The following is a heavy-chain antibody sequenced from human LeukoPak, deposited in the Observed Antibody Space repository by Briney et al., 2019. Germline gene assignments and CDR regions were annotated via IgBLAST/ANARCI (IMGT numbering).Heavy chain of an antibody. V-gene: IGHV3-66*04. CDR1: GFTVSSNY. CDR2: IYSGGST. J-gene: IGHJ4*02. CDR3: ARLRDRNYFDY. D-gene: IGHD4-17*01. Sequence: GGSLRLSCAASGFTVSSNYMSWVRQAPGKGLEWVSVIYSGGSTYYADSVKGRFAISRDNSKNTLYLQMNSLRAEDTAVYYCARLRDRNYFDYWGQGTLVTVSS.